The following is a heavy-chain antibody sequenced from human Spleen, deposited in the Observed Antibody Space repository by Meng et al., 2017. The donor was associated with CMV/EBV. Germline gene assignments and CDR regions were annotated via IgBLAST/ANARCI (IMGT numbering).Heavy chain of an antibody. CDR3: ARDPLLYCSGGSCYNYYYGMDV. Sequence: GESLKISCAASGFSFSTYSLNWVRQAPGKGLEWVSSISSSSSYIYYADSVKGRFTISRDNAKNSLYLQMNSLRAEDTAVYYCARDPLLYCSGGSCYNYYYGMDVWGQGTTVTVSS. V-gene: IGHV3-21*01. D-gene: IGHD2-15*01. J-gene: IGHJ6*02. CDR1: GFSFSTYS. CDR2: ISSSSSYI.